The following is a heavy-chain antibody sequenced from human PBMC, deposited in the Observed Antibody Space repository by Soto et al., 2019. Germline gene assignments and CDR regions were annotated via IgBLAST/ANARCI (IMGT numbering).Heavy chain of an antibody. D-gene: IGHD3-22*01. J-gene: IGHJ4*02. V-gene: IGHV4-39*01. Sequence: QLQLQESGPGLVKPSETLSLTCTVSGGSISSSGYYWGWIRQPPGKGLEWIGSIYYSGNTYYNPSLKSRVTISVDPSKNQFSLKLSSVPAADTAVYYCARLSSGYSNHFDYWGQGTLVTVSS. CDR3: ARLSSGYSNHFDY. CDR2: IYYSGNT. CDR1: GGSISSSGYY.